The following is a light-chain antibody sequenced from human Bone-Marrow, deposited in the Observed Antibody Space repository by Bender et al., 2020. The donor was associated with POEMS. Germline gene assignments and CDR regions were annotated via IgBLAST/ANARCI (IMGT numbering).Light chain of an antibody. CDR2: GQN. Sequence: SSDLTQDPAVSVALGQTVAITCQGDSLRSYYATWYQQKSGQAPVLVMYGQNKRPSGISDRFSGSSSGDTASLTITGAQAEDEADYYCYSRDSSGSHLRDVFGGGTKLTVL. CDR1: SLRSYY. CDR3: YSRDSSGSHLRDV. J-gene: IGLJ2*01. V-gene: IGLV3-19*01.